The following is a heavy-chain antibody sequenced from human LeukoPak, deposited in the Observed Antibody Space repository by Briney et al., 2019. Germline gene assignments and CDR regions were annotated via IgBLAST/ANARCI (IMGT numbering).Heavy chain of an antibody. CDR2: IYTSGST. CDR3: ARGFYYASGSYNFDY. J-gene: IGHJ4*02. V-gene: IGHV4-4*07. Sequence: SETLSLTCTVSGGSISSYYWSWIRQPAGKRLEWIGRIYTSGSTNYNPSLKSRVTISVDTSKNQFSLKLSSVTAADTAVYYCARGFYYASGSYNFDYWGQGTLVTVSS. D-gene: IGHD3-10*01. CDR1: GGSISSYY.